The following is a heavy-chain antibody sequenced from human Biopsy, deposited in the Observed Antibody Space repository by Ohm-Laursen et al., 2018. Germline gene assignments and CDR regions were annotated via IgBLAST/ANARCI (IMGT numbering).Heavy chain of an antibody. J-gene: IGHJ4*02. CDR1: GVSLNGGRYY. Sequence: SDTLSLTCAASGVSLNGGRYYWNWIRQHPGKGQEWIGNIFYSANTYYNPSLKSQVTISVDTSKNQFYLKLSSVTAADTAVYYCARLGSGDYFPTFFDFWGQGALVTVSS. V-gene: IGHV4-31*02. CDR3: ARLGSGDYFPTFFDF. D-gene: IGHD5-12*01. CDR2: IFYSANT.